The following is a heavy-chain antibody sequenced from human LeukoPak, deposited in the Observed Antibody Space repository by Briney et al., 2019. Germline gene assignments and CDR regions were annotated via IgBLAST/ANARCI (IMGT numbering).Heavy chain of an antibody. CDR2: IYYSGST. D-gene: IGHD6-13*01. J-gene: IGHJ3*02. V-gene: IGHV4-59*01. CDR3: ARALDGDSSSWRDAFDI. CDR1: GGSISSYY. Sequence: PSETLSLTCTVSGGSISSYYWSWIRQPPGKGLEWIGYIYYSGSTNYNPSLKSRVTISVDTSKNQFSLKLSSVTAADTAVYYSARALDGDSSSWRDAFDIWGQGTMVTVSS.